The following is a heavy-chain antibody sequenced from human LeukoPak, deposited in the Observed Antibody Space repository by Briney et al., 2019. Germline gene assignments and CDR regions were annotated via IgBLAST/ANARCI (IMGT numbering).Heavy chain of an antibody. CDR2: IYPGDSDT. Sequence: GESLQISCKGSGYIFTTYWIGWVRQMPGKGLEWMGIIYPGDSDTRYSPSFQGQVTISVDKSINTAYLQWSSLKASDTAMYYCARPGTSNGWYKDAFDIWGQGTMVTVSS. CDR3: ARPGTSNGWYKDAFDI. J-gene: IGHJ3*02. D-gene: IGHD6-19*01. V-gene: IGHV5-51*01. CDR1: GYIFTTYW.